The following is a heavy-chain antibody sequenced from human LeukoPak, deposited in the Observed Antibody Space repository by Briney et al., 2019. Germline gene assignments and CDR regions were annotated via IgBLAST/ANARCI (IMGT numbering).Heavy chain of an antibody. Sequence: PSQTLSLTCTVSGGSISSSSYYWGWIRQPRGKGLEWIGSIYYSGSTYYNPSLKSRVTISVDTSKNQFSLKLSSVTAADTAVYYCARDSGSSSLWGQGTLVTVSS. CDR1: GGSISSSSYY. D-gene: IGHD6-13*01. J-gene: IGHJ4*02. CDR3: ARDSGSSSL. CDR2: IYYSGST. V-gene: IGHV4-39*07.